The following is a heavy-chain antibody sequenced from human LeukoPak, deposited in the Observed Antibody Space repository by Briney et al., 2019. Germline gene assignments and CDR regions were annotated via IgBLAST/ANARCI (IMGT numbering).Heavy chain of an antibody. J-gene: IGHJ4*02. CDR2: IYTSGST. Sequence: SETLSLTCTVSGGSISSGSYYWSWIRQPAGKGLEWIGRIYTSGSTNYNPSPKSRVTISVDTSKNQFSLKLSSVTAADTAVYYCARGGDWGSYSRWGQGTLVTVSS. CDR1: GGSISSGSYY. D-gene: IGHD2-21*02. V-gene: IGHV4-61*02. CDR3: ARGGDWGSYSR.